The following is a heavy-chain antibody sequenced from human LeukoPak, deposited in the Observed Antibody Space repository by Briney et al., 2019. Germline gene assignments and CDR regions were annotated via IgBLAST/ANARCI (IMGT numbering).Heavy chain of an antibody. CDR3: ARERTTVGDPDYFDY. CDR2: IIPIFGTA. D-gene: IGHD4-23*01. J-gene: IGHJ4*02. V-gene: IGHV1-69*05. CDR1: GGTFSSYA. Sequence: SVKVSCKASGGTFSSYAISWVRQAPGQGLEWMGRIIPIFGTANYAQKFQGRVTITTDESTSTAYMELSSLRSEDTAVYYCARERTTVGDPDYFDYWGQGTLVIVSS.